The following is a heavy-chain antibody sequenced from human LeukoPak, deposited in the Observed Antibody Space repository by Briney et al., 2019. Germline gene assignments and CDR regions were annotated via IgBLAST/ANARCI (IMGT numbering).Heavy chain of an antibody. CDR3: ARVTGAGYFDY. CDR2: IIPILGIA. V-gene: IGHV1-69*04. D-gene: IGHD6-19*01. Sequence: GASVKVSCKASGGTFSSYAISWVRQAPGQGLEWMGRIIPILGIANYAQKFQGRVTMTRDTSTSTVYMELSSLRSEDTAVYYCARVTGAGYFDYWGQGTLVTVSS. CDR1: GGTFSSYA. J-gene: IGHJ4*02.